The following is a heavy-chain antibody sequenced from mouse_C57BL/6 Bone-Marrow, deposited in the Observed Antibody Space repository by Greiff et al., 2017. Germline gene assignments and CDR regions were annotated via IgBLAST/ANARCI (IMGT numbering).Heavy chain of an antibody. Sequence: QVQLQQSGAELVRPGASVTLSCKASGYTFTDYEMHWVKQTPVHGLEWMGAIDPETGGTAYNQKFKGKAILTADKSSSTAYMELRSLTSEDSAVYYCTRDTTVVAYYLDYWGQGTTLTVSA. V-gene: IGHV1-15*01. CDR3: TRDTTVVAYYLDY. CDR1: GYTFTDYE. CDR2: IDPETGGT. J-gene: IGHJ2*01. D-gene: IGHD1-1*01.